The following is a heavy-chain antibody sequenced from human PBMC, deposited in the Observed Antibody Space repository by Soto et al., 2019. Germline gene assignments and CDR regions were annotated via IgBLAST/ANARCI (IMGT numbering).Heavy chain of an antibody. CDR3: ARHVIAHHGDYSIDY. D-gene: IGHD4-17*01. J-gene: IGHJ4*02. Sequence: SETLSLTCTVSGGSISSSSYYWGWIRQPPGKGLEWIGSIYYSGSTYYNPSLKSRVTISVDTSKNQFSLKLSSVTAADTAVYYCARHVIAHHGDYSIDYWGQGTLVTVSS. V-gene: IGHV4-39*01. CDR2: IYYSGST. CDR1: GGSISSSSYY.